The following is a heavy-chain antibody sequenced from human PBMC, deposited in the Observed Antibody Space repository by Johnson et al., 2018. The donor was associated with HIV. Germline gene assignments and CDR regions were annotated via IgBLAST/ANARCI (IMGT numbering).Heavy chain of an antibody. V-gene: IGHV3-20*04. CDR1: GFTFHDYA. J-gene: IGHJ3*01. CDR2: LKWIGGST. Sequence: VQLVESGGGVVRPGGSLRLSCEASGFTFHDYAMIWVRPAPGRGLEWVSGLKWIGGSTGDTDSVKGPFTLSRDNAKNSLYLQMKSLRTEDTALFYCARVLTWVFTSGFFGAFDFWGQGTMVTVST. CDR3: ARVLTWVFTSGFFGAFDF. D-gene: IGHD7-27*01.